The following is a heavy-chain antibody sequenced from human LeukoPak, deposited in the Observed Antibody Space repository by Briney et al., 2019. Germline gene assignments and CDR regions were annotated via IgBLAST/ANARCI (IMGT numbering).Heavy chain of an antibody. CDR3: AKDSKVAAGKNH. V-gene: IGHV3-53*01. CDR1: GFTVSSYY. CDR2: IYTGGGR. J-gene: IGHJ5*02. Sequence: GGSLRLSCAASGFTVSSYYMNWVRQAPGKELEWVSVIYTGGGRYYADSVRGRFTISRDTSKNMVFLQMNSLRADDTAVYYCAKDSKVAAGKNHWGQGTLVTVSS. D-gene: IGHD6-13*01.